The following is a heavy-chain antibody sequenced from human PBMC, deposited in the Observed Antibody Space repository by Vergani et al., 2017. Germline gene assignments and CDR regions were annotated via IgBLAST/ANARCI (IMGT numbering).Heavy chain of an antibody. CDR2: ISAYNGNT. D-gene: IGHD3-16*01. V-gene: IGHV1-18*01. J-gene: IGHJ4*02. CDR1: GYTLTELS. CDR3: ARDRPTSKVMSYYFDY. Sequence: QVQLVQSGAEVKKPGASVKVSCKVSGYTLTELSMHWVRQAPGKGLEWMGWISAYNGNTNYAQKLQGRVTMTTDTSTSTAYMELRSLRSDDTAVYYCARDRPTSKVMSYYFDYWGQGTLVTVSS.